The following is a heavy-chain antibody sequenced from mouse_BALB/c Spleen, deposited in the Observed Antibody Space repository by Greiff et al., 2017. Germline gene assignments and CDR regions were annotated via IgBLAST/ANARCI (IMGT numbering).Heavy chain of an antibody. J-gene: IGHJ3*01. Sequence: VKLMESGPGLVQPSQSLSITCTVSGFSLTSYGVNWVRQPPGKGLEWLGMIWGDGSTDYNSALKSRLSISKDNSKSQVFLKMNSLQTDDTARYYCARDHYYGSSYVAWFAYWGQGTLVTVSA. CDR2: IWGDGST. D-gene: IGHD1-1*01. CDR3: ARDHYYGSSYVAWFAY. CDR1: GFSLTSYG. V-gene: IGHV2-6-7*01.